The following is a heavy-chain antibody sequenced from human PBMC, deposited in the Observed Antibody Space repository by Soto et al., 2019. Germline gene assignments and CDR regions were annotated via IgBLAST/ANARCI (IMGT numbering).Heavy chain of an antibody. CDR3: AMAGVVAAQDY. CDR1: GFTFSSYA. Sequence: GGSLRLSCAASGFTFSSYAMHWVRQAPGKGLEWVAVISYDGSNKYYADSVKGRFTISRDNSKNTLYLQMNSLRAEDTAVYYCAMAGVVAAQDYWGQGTPVTVSS. CDR2: ISYDGSNK. V-gene: IGHV3-30-3*01. D-gene: IGHD2-15*01. J-gene: IGHJ4*02.